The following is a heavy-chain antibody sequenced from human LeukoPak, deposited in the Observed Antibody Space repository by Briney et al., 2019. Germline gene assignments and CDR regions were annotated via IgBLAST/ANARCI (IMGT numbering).Heavy chain of an antibody. CDR2: ISYDGSNK. CDR1: GFTFSSYG. D-gene: IGHD6-13*01. Sequence: PGGTLRLSCAASGFTFSSYGMHWVRQAPGKGLEWVAVISYDGSNKYYADSVKGRFTISRDNSKNTLYLQMDSLRAEDTAVYYCAKDMTEQLVLDLDYWGQGTLVTVSS. V-gene: IGHV3-30*18. CDR3: AKDMTEQLVLDLDY. J-gene: IGHJ4*02.